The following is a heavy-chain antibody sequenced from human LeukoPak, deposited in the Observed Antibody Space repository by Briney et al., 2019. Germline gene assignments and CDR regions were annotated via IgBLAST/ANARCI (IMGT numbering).Heavy chain of an antibody. Sequence: ASVKVSCKASGYTFTSYYMHWVRQAPAQGLEWMGIINPSGGSTSYAQKFQGRVTMTRDMSTSTVYMELSSLRSEDTAVYYCARGSAIFGVVINWFDPWGQGTLVTVSS. CDR2: INPSGGST. CDR3: ARGSAIFGVVINWFDP. CDR1: GYTFTSYY. D-gene: IGHD3-3*01. J-gene: IGHJ5*02. V-gene: IGHV1-46*01.